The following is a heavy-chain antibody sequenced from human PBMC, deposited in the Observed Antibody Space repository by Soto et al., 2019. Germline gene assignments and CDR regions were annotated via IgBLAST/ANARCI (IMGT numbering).Heavy chain of an antibody. CDR3: ARALQKDYYDSSGSGY. V-gene: IGHV1-46*01. D-gene: IGHD3-22*01. CDR1: GYTFTSYY. J-gene: IGHJ4*02. Sequence: ASVKVSCKASGYTFTSYYMHWVRQAPGQGLEWMGIINPSGGSTSYAQKFQGRVTMTRDTSTSTVYMELSSLRSEDMAVYYCARALQKDYYDSSGSGYWGQGTLVTVSS. CDR2: INPSGGST.